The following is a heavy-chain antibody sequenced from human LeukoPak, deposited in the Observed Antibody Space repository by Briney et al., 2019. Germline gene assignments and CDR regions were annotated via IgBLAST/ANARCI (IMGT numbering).Heavy chain of an antibody. J-gene: IGHJ4*02. CDR2: ISGSGGST. CDR1: GFTFSSYA. D-gene: IGHD2-8*02. CDR3: ATGLVLYYFDY. V-gene: IGHV3-23*01. Sequence: GGSLRLSCAASGFTFSSYAMSWVRQAPGKGLERVSAISGSGGSTYYADSVKGRFTISRDNSKNTLYLQMNSLRAEDTAVYYCATGLVLYYFDYWGQGTLVTVSS.